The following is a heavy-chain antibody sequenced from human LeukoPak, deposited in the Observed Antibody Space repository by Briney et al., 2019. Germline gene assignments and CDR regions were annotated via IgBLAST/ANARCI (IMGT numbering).Heavy chain of an antibody. Sequence: SETLSLTCTVSGGSISSGDYYWSWIRQPPGAGLEWIGYIYYSGSTYYNPSLKSRLTISVDTSKNQFSLKLNSVTAADTAVYYCASGRGVGGSWGQGTLVTASS. CDR2: IYYSGST. CDR1: GGSISSGDYY. D-gene: IGHD3-16*01. V-gene: IGHV4-30-4*01. J-gene: IGHJ5*02. CDR3: ASGRGVGGS.